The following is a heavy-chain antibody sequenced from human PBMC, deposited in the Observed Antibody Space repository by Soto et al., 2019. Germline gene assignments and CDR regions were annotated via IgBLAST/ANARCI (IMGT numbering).Heavy chain of an antibody. CDR3: ARWPDGYYYYGMDV. J-gene: IGHJ6*02. CDR2: IIPIFGTA. CDR1: GGTFSSYA. Sequence: GASVKVSCKASGGTFSSYAISWVRQAPGQGLEWMGGIIPIFGTANYAQKFQGRVTMTEDTSTDTAYMELSSLRSEDTAVYYCARWPDGYYYYGMDVWGQGTTVTVSS. V-gene: IGHV1-69*06.